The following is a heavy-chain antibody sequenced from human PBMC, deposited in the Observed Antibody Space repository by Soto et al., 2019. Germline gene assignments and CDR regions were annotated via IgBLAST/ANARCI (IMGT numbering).Heavy chain of an antibody. CDR2: FDPEDGET. D-gene: IGHD3-16*02. J-gene: IGHJ5*02. V-gene: IGHV1-24*01. Sequence: ASVKVSCKVSGYTLTELSMHWVRQAPGKGLEWMGGFDPEDGETIYAQKFQGRVTMTEDTSTDTAYMELSSLRSEDTAVYYCATRQRSDDYIWGSYRSRVWFDPWGQGTLVTVSS. CDR1: GYTLTELS. CDR3: ATRQRSDDYIWGSYRSRVWFDP.